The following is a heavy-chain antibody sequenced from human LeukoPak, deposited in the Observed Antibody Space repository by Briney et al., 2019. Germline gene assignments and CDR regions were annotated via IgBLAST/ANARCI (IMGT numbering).Heavy chain of an antibody. CDR3: AKDIVGGGDDY. CDR1: GFTFSNYD. D-gene: IGHD2-21*02. CDR2: ISSSSIYI. V-gene: IGHV3-21*01. J-gene: IGHJ4*02. Sequence: GGSLRLSCAASGFTFSNYDMNWVRQAPGKGLEWVSSISSSSIYIYYADSMEGRFTISRDNAKNSIYLQMNSLRVEDTAVYYCAKDIVGGGDDYWGQGTLVIVSS.